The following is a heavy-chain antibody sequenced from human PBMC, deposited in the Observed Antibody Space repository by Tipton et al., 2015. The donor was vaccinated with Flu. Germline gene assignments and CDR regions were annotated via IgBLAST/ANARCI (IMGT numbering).Heavy chain of an antibody. Sequence: SLRLSCAASGFTFSSYAMHWVRQAPGKGLEWVADISYDGSNKYYADSVKGRFTISRDNSKNTLYLQMNSLRAEDTAVYYCARYRFYDSSVSPDRRLFYFVSWGQGPLVTVSS. CDR3: ARYRFYDSSVSPDRRLFYFVS. J-gene: IGHJ4*02. CDR2: ISYDGSNK. CDR1: GFTFSSYA. D-gene: IGHD3-22*01. V-gene: IGHV3-30-3*01.